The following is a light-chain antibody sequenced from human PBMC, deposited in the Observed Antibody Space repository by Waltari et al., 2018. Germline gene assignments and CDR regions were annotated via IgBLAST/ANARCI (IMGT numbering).Light chain of an antibody. CDR3: QQYNSYSLLS. J-gene: IGKJ4*01. CDR1: QSISKW. Sequence: DIQMTQSPSTLSASVGDRVIFSCRASQSISKWLAWYQQKPGIAPKLLIYKASTLESGVPSRCSGSGSGTEFTLTIISLQPEDFATYYCQQYNSYSLLSFGGGTKVEIK. V-gene: IGKV1-5*03. CDR2: KAS.